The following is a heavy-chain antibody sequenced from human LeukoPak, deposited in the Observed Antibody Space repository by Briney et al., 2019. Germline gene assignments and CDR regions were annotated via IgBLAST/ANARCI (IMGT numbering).Heavy chain of an antibody. CDR2: IYYSGST. V-gene: IGHV4-59*01. Sequence: SETLSLTCTVSGGSISGYYWSWIRQPPGKGLEWIGYIYYSGSTNYNPSLKSRATISVDTSKNQFSLKLSSVTAADTAVYYCARGCSAGTPHNWFDPWGQGTLVTVSS. CDR3: ARGCSAGTPHNWFDP. J-gene: IGHJ5*02. CDR1: GGSISGYY. D-gene: IGHD6-13*01.